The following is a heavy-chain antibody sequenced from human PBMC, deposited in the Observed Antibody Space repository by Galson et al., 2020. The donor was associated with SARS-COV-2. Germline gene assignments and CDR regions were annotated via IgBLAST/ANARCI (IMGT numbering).Heavy chain of an antibody. V-gene: IGHV5-51*01. CDR2: IYPGDSDT. D-gene: IGHD6-13*01. CDR1: GYSFTSYW. Sequence: GESLKISCKGSGYSFTSYWIGWVRQMPGKGLEWMGIIYPGDSDTRYSPSFQGQVTISADKSISTAYLQWSRLKASDTAMYYCARGLIAAACRRDVWGQGTTVTFSS. J-gene: IGHJ6*02. CDR3: ARGLIAAACRRDV.